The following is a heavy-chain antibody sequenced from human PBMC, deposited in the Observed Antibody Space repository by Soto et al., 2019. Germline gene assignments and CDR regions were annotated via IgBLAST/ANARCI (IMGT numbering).Heavy chain of an antibody. CDR2: ISCDGRNN. CDR3: ARADYGALIDF. Sequence: GGSLRLSCAASGFTFSSYTMHWVRQAPGQGLEWVAVISCDGRNNYFADSVRGRFTISRENSKNTMYMQMNSLRGEDTAVYFCARADYGALIDFWGQGTLVTVSS. CDR1: GFTFSSYT. J-gene: IGHJ4*02. V-gene: IGHV3-30-3*01. D-gene: IGHD4-17*01.